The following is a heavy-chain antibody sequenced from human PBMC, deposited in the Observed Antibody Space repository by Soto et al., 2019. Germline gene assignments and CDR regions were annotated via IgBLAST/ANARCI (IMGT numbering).Heavy chain of an antibody. CDR1: GFNFNDYG. V-gene: IGHV3-9*01. CDR3: VKDTTSGTIFGVDSGAMDV. Sequence: EVQLVESGGGLVQPGRSLRLSCAASGFNFNDYGMHWVRQVPGKGLEWVSGISWTGGPIGYSDSVKGRFTISRDNAKNFLYLQMNSLGTEDTAFYFCVKDTTSGTIFGVDSGAMDVWGRGTTVTVSS. D-gene: IGHD3-3*01. J-gene: IGHJ6*02. CDR2: ISWTGGPI.